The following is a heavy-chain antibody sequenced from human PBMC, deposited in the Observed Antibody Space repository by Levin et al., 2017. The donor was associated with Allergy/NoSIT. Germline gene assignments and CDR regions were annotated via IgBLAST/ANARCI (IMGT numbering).Heavy chain of an antibody. V-gene: IGHV3-30*18. CDR1: GFTFSSYG. CDR3: TKSGSTSCYGCYGMDV. CDR2: ISYDGSNK. D-gene: IGHD2-2*01. J-gene: IGHJ6*02. Sequence: GGSLRLSCAASGFTFSSYGMHWVRQAPGKGLEWVAVISYDGSNKYYADSVRGRFTISRDNPKNTLYLQMNSLRAEDTAVYYCTKSGSTSCYGCYGMDVWGQGTTVTVSS.